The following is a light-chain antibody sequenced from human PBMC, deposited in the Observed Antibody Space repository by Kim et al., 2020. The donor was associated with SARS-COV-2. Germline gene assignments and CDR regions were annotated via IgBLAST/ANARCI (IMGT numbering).Light chain of an antibody. CDR3: QQSYSTPYT. Sequence: DIQMTQSPSSLSASVGDRVTITCRASQSINSYLNWYQQKPGKAPKLLIYRASTLQSGVPSRFSGSGSGTDFTLTISSLQPEDFATYYCQQSYSTPYTFGQGTKLEI. CDR2: RAS. CDR1: QSINSY. J-gene: IGKJ2*01. V-gene: IGKV1-39*01.